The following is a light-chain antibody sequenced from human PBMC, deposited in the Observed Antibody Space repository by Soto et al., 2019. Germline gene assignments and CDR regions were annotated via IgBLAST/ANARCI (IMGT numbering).Light chain of an antibody. V-gene: IGLV2-23*01. J-gene: IGLJ1*01. CDR3: CSSAPESTYV. Sequence: QSALAQPASVSGSPGQSITISCTGTSSDVGAYNSVSWYQQLPHKAPQVILYKGTQRPSGVSSRFSGSTSGNAASLTISGLQADDEADYFCCSSAPESTYVFGTGTKVTVL. CDR2: KGT. CDR1: SSDVGAYNS.